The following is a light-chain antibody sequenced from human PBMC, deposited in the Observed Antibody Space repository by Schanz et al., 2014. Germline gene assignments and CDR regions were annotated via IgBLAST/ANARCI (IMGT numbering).Light chain of an antibody. V-gene: IGLV2-8*01. CDR3: CSYASSTLL. CDR1: SSDVGGYNY. Sequence: QSALTQPPSASGSPGQSVTISCTGTSSDVGGYNYVSWYQQHPGKAPKLMIYEVNKRPSGVPDRFSGSKSGNTASLTISGLQAEDEGYYYCCSYASSTLLFGGGTKLDRP. J-gene: IGLJ2*01. CDR2: EVN.